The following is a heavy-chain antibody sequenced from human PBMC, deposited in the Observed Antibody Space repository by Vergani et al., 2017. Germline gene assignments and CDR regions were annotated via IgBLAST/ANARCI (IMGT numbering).Heavy chain of an antibody. CDR3: ARVGDPYYDEGWGSYRYDPLTLGY. CDR2: ISSSSSYI. V-gene: IGHV3-21*01. D-gene: IGHD3-16*02. J-gene: IGHJ4*02. Sequence: EVHLLESGGGLVQPGGSLRLSCEVSGFTFSSYSMNWVRQAPGKGLEWVSSISSSSSYIYYADSVKGRFTISRDNAKNSLYLQMNSLRAEDTAVYYCARVGDPYYDEGWGSYRYDPLTLGYWGQGTLVTVSS. CDR1: GFTFSSYS.